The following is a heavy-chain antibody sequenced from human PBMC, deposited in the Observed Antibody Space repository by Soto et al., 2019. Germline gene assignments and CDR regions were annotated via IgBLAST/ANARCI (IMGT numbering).Heavy chain of an antibody. Sequence: SETLSRTCAVYGGSFGGYYCNWIRQPPGKGLECIGAINHSGCTNYNPSLKSRVTISVGTSKNQFCLKPNSVTAADTAGYYCGRAGVVVAAKGDFKYWRQGTLVTV. D-gene: IGHD2-15*01. CDR1: GGSFGGYY. CDR2: INHSGCT. CDR3: GRAGVVVAAKGDFKY. V-gene: IGHV4-34*01. J-gene: IGHJ4*02.